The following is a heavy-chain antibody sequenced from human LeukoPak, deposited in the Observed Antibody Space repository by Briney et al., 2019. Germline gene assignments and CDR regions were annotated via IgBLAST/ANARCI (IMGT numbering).Heavy chain of an antibody. CDR3: AKSRPPLGYCSGGSCFDY. V-gene: IGHV3-23*01. D-gene: IGHD2-15*01. CDR1: GFTFSSYA. J-gene: IGHJ4*02. CDR2: ISGSGGST. Sequence: TGGSLRLSCAASGFTFSSYAMSWVRQAPGKGLEWVSAISGSGGSTYDADSVKGRFTISRDNSKNTLYLQMNSLRAEDTAVYYCAKSRPPLGYCSGGSCFDYWGQGTLVTVSS.